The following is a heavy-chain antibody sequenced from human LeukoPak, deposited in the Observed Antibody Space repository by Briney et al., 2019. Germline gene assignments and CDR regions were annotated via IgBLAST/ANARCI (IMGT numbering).Heavy chain of an antibody. CDR3: ARATTVVHWFDP. CDR1: GFTVSSNY. Sequence: PGGSLRLSCAASGFTVSSNYMSWVRQAPGKGLEWVSVIYSGGSTYYADSVKGRFTISRDNSKNTLYLQMNSLRAEDTAVYYCARATTVVHWFDPWGQGTLVTVSS. D-gene: IGHD4-23*01. J-gene: IGHJ5*02. CDR2: IYSGGST. V-gene: IGHV3-66*01.